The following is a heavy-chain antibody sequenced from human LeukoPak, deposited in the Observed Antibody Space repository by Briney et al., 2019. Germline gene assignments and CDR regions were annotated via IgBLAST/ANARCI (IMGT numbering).Heavy chain of an antibody. D-gene: IGHD2-15*01. CDR1: SSSFNFYY. CDR2: VYASGTT. Sequence: PSETLSLTCIVSSSSFNFYYWSWIRQPAGKGLERIGRVYASGTTNYNPSLKSRVTMSVDTSKNQLSLKVTSVTAADTAVYYCTTAFGGSEKWGQGTLVTVSS. V-gene: IGHV4-4*07. J-gene: IGHJ4*02. CDR3: TTAFGGSEK.